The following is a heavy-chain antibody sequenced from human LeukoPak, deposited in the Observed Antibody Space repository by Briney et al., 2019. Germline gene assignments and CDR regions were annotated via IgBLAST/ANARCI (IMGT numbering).Heavy chain of an antibody. D-gene: IGHD4-23*01. CDR3: AKDLHGGYSSDY. Sequence: GGSLRLSCAASGFTFNNFGMHWVRQAPGKGLEWVSFIGYEGVHKYYADSVKGRFTISKDDSKATLYLQMNSLRPEDTAVYYCAKDLHGGYSSDYWGQGTLVTVFS. CDR1: GFTFNNFG. CDR2: IGYEGVHK. V-gene: IGHV3-30*02. J-gene: IGHJ4*02.